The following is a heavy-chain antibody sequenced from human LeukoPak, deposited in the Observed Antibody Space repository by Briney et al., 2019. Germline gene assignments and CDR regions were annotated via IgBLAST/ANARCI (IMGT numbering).Heavy chain of an antibody. D-gene: IGHD2-2*02. CDR3: AKQTTEFQVLYGAYFVY. CDR2: ISGSGGSA. J-gene: IGHJ4*02. CDR1: GFTFSSYV. V-gene: IGHV3-23*01. Sequence: GGSLRLSCAASGFTFSSYVMSWVRQTPGKGLEWVSAISGSGGSAYYADSVKGRLTISRDNSKNTLYLQMNSLRAEDTAVYYCAKQTTEFQVLYGAYFVYWGQGTLVTVSS.